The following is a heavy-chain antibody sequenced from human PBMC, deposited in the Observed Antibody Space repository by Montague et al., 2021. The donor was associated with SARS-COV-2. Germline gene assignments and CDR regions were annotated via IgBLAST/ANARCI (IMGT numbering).Heavy chain of an antibody. CDR2: TYYSGST. D-gene: IGHD6-13*01. Sequence: SETLSLTCTVSGGSISSSSYFWGWHRQRTGKGLMWNGRTYYSGSTYSNPSLKRRVTMTVDTSKNQLSLKLSSVAAADTAVYYCARAFLVAAGTTSFDYWGQGTLVTVSS. V-gene: IGHV4-39*01. J-gene: IGHJ4*02. CDR3: ARAFLVAAGTTSFDY. CDR1: GGSISSSSYF.